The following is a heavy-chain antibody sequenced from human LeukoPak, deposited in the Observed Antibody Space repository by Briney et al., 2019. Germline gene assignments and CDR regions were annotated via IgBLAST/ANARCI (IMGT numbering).Heavy chain of an antibody. D-gene: IGHD2-15*01. V-gene: IGHV3-23*01. J-gene: IGHJ6*04. CDR1: GFTFSSYA. CDR3: AKGLGYCSGGSRYSDYYYGMDV. CDR2: ISGSGGST. Sequence: GGSLRLSCAASGFTFSSYAMSWVRQAPGKGLEWVSAISGSGGSTYYADSVKGRFTISRDNSKNTLYLQMNSLRAEDTAVYYCAKGLGYCSGGSRYSDYYYGMDVWGKGTTVTVSS.